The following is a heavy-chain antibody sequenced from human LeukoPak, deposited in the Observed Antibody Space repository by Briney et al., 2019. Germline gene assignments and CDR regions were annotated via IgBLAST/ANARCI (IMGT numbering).Heavy chain of an antibody. CDR1: GFTFSSYA. D-gene: IGHD2-21*01. V-gene: IGHV3-23*01. Sequence: GGSLRLSCVASGFTFSSYAMSWVRQAPGKGLEWVAVISASGGRAYYADSVKGRITISRDNSRNTLYVQMNSLRPEDTAVYSCAKGRVIATASSGMAVWGQGTTVIVSS. J-gene: IGHJ6*02. CDR3: AKGRVIATASSGMAV. CDR2: ISASGGRA.